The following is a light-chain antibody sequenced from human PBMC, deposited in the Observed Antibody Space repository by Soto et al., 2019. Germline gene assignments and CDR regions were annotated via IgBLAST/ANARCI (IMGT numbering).Light chain of an antibody. CDR3: SSYTTSSSYV. V-gene: IGLV2-14*01. J-gene: IGLJ1*01. CDR2: DVT. Sequence: QSALAQPAPVSGSPGQSITISCTGTSSDVGGYIYVSWYQQHPGKAPKLMIYDVTSRPSGVSYRFSGSKSGNTASLTISGLQAEDEAAYYCSSYTTSSSYVFGTGTKVTVL. CDR1: SSDVGGYIY.